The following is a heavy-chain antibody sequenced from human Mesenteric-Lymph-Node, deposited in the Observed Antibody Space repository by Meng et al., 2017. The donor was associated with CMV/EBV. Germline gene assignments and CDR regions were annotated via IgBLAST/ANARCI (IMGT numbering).Heavy chain of an antibody. CDR1: GYSFTSYW. CDR2: IYPGDYDT. V-gene: IGHV5-51*01. CDR3: ARSNTYYGMDV. J-gene: IGHJ6*02. Sequence: CNGSGYSFTSYWIGWVRQMPGKGLEWMGIIYPGDYDTRYSPSFQGQVTISADKSINTAYLQWSSLTASDTAIYYCARSNTYYGMDVWGQGTTVTVSS.